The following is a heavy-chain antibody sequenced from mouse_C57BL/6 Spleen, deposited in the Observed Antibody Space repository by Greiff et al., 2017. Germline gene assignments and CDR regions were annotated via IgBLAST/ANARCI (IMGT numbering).Heavy chain of an antibody. Sequence: VQLQQPGAELVRPGPSVKLSCKASGYTFTSYWMHWVKQRPGQGLEWIGVIDPSDSYTNNNQKFKGKATLTVDTSSCTAYMQLSSLTSEDSAVYYCAREIGSSYFDYWGQGTTLTVSS. D-gene: IGHD1-1*01. CDR1: GYTFTSYW. CDR2: IDPSDSYT. J-gene: IGHJ2*01. CDR3: AREIGSSYFDY. V-gene: IGHV1-59*01.